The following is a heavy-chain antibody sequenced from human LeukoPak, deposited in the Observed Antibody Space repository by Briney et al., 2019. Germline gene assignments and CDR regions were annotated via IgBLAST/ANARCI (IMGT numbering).Heavy chain of an antibody. Sequence: GGSLRLSCAASGFTFRKYGMHWVRRAPGKVLEWVTFIRNDGSDKYYADSVKGRFTISRDSSKNTVYVQMHSLRPEDTAVYYCARDFNWGFDYWGQGTLVTVSS. V-gene: IGHV3-30*02. CDR1: GFTFRKYG. CDR3: ARDFNWGFDY. CDR2: IRNDGSDK. J-gene: IGHJ4*02. D-gene: IGHD7-27*01.